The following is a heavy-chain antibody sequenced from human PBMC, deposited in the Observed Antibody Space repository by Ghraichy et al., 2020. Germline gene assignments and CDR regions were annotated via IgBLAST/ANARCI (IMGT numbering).Heavy chain of an antibody. CDR1: GGSFSGYY. D-gene: IGHD6-19*01. CDR3: ARGPLQWLILTSGFDY. V-gene: IGHV4-34*01. J-gene: IGHJ4*02. CDR2: INHSGST. Sequence: SQTLSLTCAVYGGSFSGYYWSWIRQPPGKGLEWIGEINHSGSTNYNPSLKSRVTISVDTSKNQFSLKLSSVTAADTAVYYCARGPLQWLILTSGFDYWGQGTLVTVSS.